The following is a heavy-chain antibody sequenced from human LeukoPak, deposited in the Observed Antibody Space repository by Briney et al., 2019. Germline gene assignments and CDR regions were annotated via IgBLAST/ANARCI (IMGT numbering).Heavy chain of an antibody. Sequence: SETLSLTCAVYGGSFSGYYWSWIRQPPGKGLEWIGEINHSGSTNYNPSLKSRVTISVDTSKNQFSLKLSSVTAADTAVYYCARENYGSGSYYNSGRYYFDYWGQGTLVTVSS. J-gene: IGHJ4*02. V-gene: IGHV4-34*01. D-gene: IGHD3-10*01. CDR3: ARENYGSGSYYNSGRYYFDY. CDR1: GGSFSGYY. CDR2: INHSGST.